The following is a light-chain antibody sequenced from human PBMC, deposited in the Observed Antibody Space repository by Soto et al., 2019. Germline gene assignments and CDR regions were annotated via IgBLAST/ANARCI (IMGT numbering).Light chain of an antibody. Sequence: IQMTQSPSSVSASIGDRVTITCRASQGISIWLAWYQQKPGKAPNVLIYAASFLQSGVPSRFSGSGSGTDFTLTISSLQPEDFATYYCQQSNTFPLTFGGGTKVEI. CDR2: AAS. J-gene: IGKJ4*01. V-gene: IGKV1-12*01. CDR1: QGISIW. CDR3: QQSNTFPLT.